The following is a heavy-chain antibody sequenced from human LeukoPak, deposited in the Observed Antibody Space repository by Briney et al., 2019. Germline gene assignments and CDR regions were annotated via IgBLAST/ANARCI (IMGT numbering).Heavy chain of an antibody. CDR2: ISSSSSYI. CDR3: ARENGGYSYAKDY. Sequence: GGSLRLSCAASGFTFSSYSMNWVHQAPGKGLEWVSSISSSSSYIYYADSVKGRFTISRDNAKNSLYLQVNSLRAEDTAVYYCARENGGYSYAKDYWGQGTPVTVSS. CDR1: GFTFSSYS. D-gene: IGHD5-18*01. V-gene: IGHV3-21*01. J-gene: IGHJ4*02.